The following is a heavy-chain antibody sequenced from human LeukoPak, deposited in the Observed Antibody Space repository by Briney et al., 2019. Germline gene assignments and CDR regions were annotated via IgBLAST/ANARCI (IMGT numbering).Heavy chain of an antibody. CDR3: ARVLYYYDSSGLRPLGY. D-gene: IGHD3-22*01. Sequence: ASVKVSCKASGYTFTGYYMHWVRQAPGQGLEWMGRINPNSGGTNYAQKFQGRVTMARDTSISTAYMELSRLRSDDTAVYYCARVLYYYDSSGLRPLGYRGQGTLVTVS. CDR1: GYTFTGYY. V-gene: IGHV1-2*06. CDR2: INPNSGGT. J-gene: IGHJ4*02.